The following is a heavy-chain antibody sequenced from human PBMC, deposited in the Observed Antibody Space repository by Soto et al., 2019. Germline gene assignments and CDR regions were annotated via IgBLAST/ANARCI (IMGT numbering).Heavy chain of an antibody. Sequence: QVQLVQSGAEVKKPGSSVKVSRKASGGTFSSYAISWVRQAPGQGLEWMGGIIPIFGTANYAQKFQGRVTITADESTSTAYMELSSLRSEDTAVYYCARASYCTNGVCYNAFDIWGQGTMVTVSS. CDR3: ARASYCTNGVCYNAFDI. J-gene: IGHJ3*02. CDR1: GGTFSSYA. V-gene: IGHV1-69*01. CDR2: IIPIFGTA. D-gene: IGHD2-8*01.